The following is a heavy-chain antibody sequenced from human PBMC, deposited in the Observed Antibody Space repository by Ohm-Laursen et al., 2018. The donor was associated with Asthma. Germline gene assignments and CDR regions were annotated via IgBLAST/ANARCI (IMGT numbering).Heavy chain of an antibody. CDR1: GYTFISYD. CDR2: MNPNSGQT. J-gene: IGHJ6*02. D-gene: IGHD3-10*01. CDR3: ARGPRIHNFGSGTYYKGGYNMDV. Sequence: SVKVSCKASGYTFISYDINWVRQATGQGPEWMGWMNPNSGQTGYAQKFQGRVTMTRNTSISTVYMEMSSLRSEDTAVYYCARGPRIHNFGSGTYYKGGYNMDVWGQGTTVTVSS. V-gene: IGHV1-8*01.